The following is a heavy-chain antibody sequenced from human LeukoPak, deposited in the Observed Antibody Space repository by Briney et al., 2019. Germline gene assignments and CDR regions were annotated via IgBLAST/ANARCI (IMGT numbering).Heavy chain of an antibody. D-gene: IGHD3-22*01. CDR2: IYSSGST. Sequence: PSETLSLTCAVYGGSFSGYYWGWIRQPPGKGLEWIASIYSSGSTYYNPSLKSRVTISVDTSKNQFSLKLSSVTAADTAVYYCARDLKVGFYYDSSGSYSFDPWGQGTLVTVSS. V-gene: IGHV4-34*01. CDR3: ARDLKVGFYYDSSGSYSFDP. J-gene: IGHJ5*02. CDR1: GGSFSGYY.